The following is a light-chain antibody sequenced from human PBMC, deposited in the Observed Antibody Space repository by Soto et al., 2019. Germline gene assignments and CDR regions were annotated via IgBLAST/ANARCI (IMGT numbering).Light chain of an antibody. CDR1: QSISTY. J-gene: IGKJ1*01. CDR3: QQSYSKPPT. CDR2: GAS. V-gene: IGKV1-39*01. Sequence: DIQMTQSPSSLSASIGDRVTISCRASQSISTYLNWYRQKPRKAPELLIYGASTLQIGVPSRFSGSGSGTDFTLTISSLQPEDFATYFCQQSYSKPPTFGPGTKVEV.